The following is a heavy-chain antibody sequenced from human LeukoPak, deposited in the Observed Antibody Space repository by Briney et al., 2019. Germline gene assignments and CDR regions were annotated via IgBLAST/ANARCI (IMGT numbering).Heavy chain of an antibody. V-gene: IGHV1-8*01. CDR3: ARGRWGSTSLDFDY. D-gene: IGHD2-2*01. J-gene: IGHJ4*02. CDR1: GYTFTSYD. Sequence: ASVKVSCKASGYTFTSYDINWVRQATGQGLEWMGWMNPNSGNTGYAQKFQGRVTMTRNTSISTAYMELSSLRSEDTAVYYCARGRWGSTSLDFDYWGQGTLVTVSS. CDR2: MNPNSGNT.